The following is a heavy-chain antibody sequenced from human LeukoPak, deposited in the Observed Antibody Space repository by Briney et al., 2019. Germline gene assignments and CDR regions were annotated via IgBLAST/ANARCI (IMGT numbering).Heavy chain of an antibody. Sequence: SETLSLTCTVSGGSISSGGYFWSWIRQPVGKGLEWIVRIYNAGSTNYNPSLQSRVTISLDTSKNQFSLKLSSVTAADTAVYYCARLSCHQPSRRPYYYYYYMDVWGKGTTVTVSS. V-gene: IGHV4-61*02. J-gene: IGHJ6*03. D-gene: IGHD1-14*01. CDR3: ARLSCHQPSRRPYYYYYYMDV. CDR2: IYNAGST. CDR1: GGSISSGGYF.